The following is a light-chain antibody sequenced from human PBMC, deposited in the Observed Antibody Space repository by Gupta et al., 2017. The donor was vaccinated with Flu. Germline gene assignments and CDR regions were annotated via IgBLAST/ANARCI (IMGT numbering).Light chain of an antibody. CDR3: KSYDSTLSEVV. J-gene: IGLJ2*01. V-gene: IGLV1-40*01. CDR1: NSNIGSNYD. Sequence: QSVLTQPPSVSATSGQRDTISCLGTNSNIGSNYDVHWYQQKAGTAPRLLIYQNINRPSWVPDRFSGSRSDSSASLAIAALQADDEADYYCKSYDSTLSEVVFGGGTKLTVL. CDR2: QNI.